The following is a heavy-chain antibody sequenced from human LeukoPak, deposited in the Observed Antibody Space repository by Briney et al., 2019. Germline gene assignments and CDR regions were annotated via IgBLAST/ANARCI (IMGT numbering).Heavy chain of an antibody. CDR3: AKAPMEDSWYIHFDY. CDR2: ISSSSSYI. Sequence: GGSLRLSCAASGFTFSSYSMNWVRQAPGKGLEWVSSISSSSSYIYYADSVKGRFTISRDNAKNSLYLQISSLRDEDTAMYYCAKAPMEDSWYIHFDYWGQGTLVTVSS. J-gene: IGHJ4*02. V-gene: IGHV3-21*04. CDR1: GFTFSSYS. D-gene: IGHD6-13*01.